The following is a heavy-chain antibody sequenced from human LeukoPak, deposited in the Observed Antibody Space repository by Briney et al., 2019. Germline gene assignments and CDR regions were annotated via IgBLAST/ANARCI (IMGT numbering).Heavy chain of an antibody. V-gene: IGHV4-59*01. CDR2: IYYSGST. Sequence: SETLSLTCTVSGGSISSYYWSWIRQPPGKGLEWIGYIYYSGSTNYNPSLKSRVTISVDTSKNQFSLKLSSVTAADTAAYYCAREGDGYNTRYDYWGQGTLVTVSS. J-gene: IGHJ4*02. CDR3: AREGDGYNTRYDY. CDR1: GGSISSYY. D-gene: IGHD5-24*01.